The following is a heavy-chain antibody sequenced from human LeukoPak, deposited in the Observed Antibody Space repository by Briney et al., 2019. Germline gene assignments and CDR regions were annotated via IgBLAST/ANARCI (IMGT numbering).Heavy chain of an antibody. V-gene: IGHV3-23*01. J-gene: IGHJ4*02. D-gene: IGHD5-18*01. CDR1: GFTFSSYA. Sequence: SGGSLRLSCAASGFTFSSYAMSWVRQAPGKGLEWVSAISGSGGSTYYADSVKGRFTISRDNSKSTPYLQMNSLRAEDTAVYYCAKDLIQLTYWGQGTLVTVSS. CDR3: AKDLIQLTY. CDR2: ISGSGGST.